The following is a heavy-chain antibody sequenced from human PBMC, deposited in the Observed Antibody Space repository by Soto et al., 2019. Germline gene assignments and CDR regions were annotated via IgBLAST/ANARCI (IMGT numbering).Heavy chain of an antibody. CDR3: ARESAQGGTYYDILTGLSYMGRESYYYYGMDV. J-gene: IGHJ6*02. Sequence: QVQLVESGGGVVQPGRSLRLSCSASGFTFSSYGMHWVRQAPGKGLEWVAVIWYDGSNKYYADSVKGRFTISRDNSKNSLYLQMNSLRAEDTAVYYCARESAQGGTYYDILTGLSYMGRESYYYYGMDVWGQGTTVTVSS. V-gene: IGHV3-33*01. CDR1: GFTFSSYG. CDR2: IWYDGSNK. D-gene: IGHD3-9*01.